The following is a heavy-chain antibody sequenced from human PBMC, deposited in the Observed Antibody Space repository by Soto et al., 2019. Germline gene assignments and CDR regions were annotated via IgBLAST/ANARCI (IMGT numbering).Heavy chain of an antibody. D-gene: IGHD3-10*01. CDR3: AMCMVRGVILNY. CDR1: GGTFSSYT. Sequence: QVQLVQSGAEVKKPGSSVKVSCKASGGTFSSYTISWVRQAPGQGLEWMGRIIPILGIANYAQKFQGRVTITADKSTITDYMELSSMRSEDTSVYYFAMCMVRGVILNYWGQGNLVTVSS. V-gene: IGHV1-69*02. CDR2: IIPILGIA. J-gene: IGHJ4*02.